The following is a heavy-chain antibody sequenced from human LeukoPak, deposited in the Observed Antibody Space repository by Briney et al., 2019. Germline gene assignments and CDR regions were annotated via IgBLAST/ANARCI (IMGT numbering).Heavy chain of an antibody. CDR2: ISYDGSNK. V-gene: IGHV3-30-3*01. D-gene: IGHD6-13*01. CDR3: ARRDSSSWYEDAFDI. CDR1: GFTFSSYA. Sequence: GGSLRLSCAASGFTFSSYAMHWVRQAPGKGLEWVAVISYDGSNKYYADSVKGRFTISRDNSKNTLYLQMNSLRAEDTAVYYCARRDSSSWYEDAFDIWGQGTMVTVSS. J-gene: IGHJ3*02.